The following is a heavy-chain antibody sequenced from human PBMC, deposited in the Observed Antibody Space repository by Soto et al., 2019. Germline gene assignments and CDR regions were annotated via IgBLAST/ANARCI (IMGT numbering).Heavy chain of an antibody. D-gene: IGHD6-13*01. CDR3: ARDGEAAAGSFYFDY. CDR2: ISSSGHYI. Sequence: EVQVVESGGGLVKPGGSLRLSCATSGFTFITYNMNWVRQAPGKGLEWVSSISSSGHYIYYADSVKGRLTISRDNAKNSVYLQMSSLRVDDTAVYYCARDGEAAAGSFYFDYWGKGTLVTVSS. CDR1: GFTFITYN. V-gene: IGHV3-21*01. J-gene: IGHJ4*02.